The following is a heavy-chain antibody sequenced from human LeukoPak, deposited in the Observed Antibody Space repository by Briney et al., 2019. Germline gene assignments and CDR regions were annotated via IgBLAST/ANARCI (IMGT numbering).Heavy chain of an antibody. CDR2: IYHSGST. Sequence: PSETLSLTCTVSGYSISSGYYWGWIRQPPGKGLEWIGSIYHSGSTNYNPSLKSRVTISLDTSKKQFSLKLSSVTAADTAVYYCAQLVPLDYWGQGTLVIVSS. CDR3: AQLVPLDY. D-gene: IGHD6-13*01. CDR1: GYSISSGYY. J-gene: IGHJ4*02. V-gene: IGHV4-38-2*02.